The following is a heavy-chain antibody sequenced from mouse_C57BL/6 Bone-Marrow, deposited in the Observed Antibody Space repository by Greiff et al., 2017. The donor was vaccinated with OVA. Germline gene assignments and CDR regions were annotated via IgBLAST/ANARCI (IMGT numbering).Heavy chain of an antibody. CDR1: GYTFTDYN. V-gene: IGHV1-18*01. CDR2: INPNNGGT. Sequence: VQLQQSGPELVKPGASVKIPCKASGYTFTDYNMDWVKQSHGKSLEWIGDINPNNGGTIYNQKFKGKATLTVDKSSSTAYMELRSLTSEDTAVYYCARWDTTVVGPSWFAYWGQGTLVTVSA. J-gene: IGHJ3*01. CDR3: ARWDTTVVGPSWFAY. D-gene: IGHD1-1*01.